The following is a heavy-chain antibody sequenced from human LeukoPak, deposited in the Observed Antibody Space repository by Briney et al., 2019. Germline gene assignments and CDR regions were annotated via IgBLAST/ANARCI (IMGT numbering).Heavy chain of an antibody. CDR2: INPSGGST. J-gene: IGHJ3*02. CDR3: ARGGGDDSSGYNGFDI. V-gene: IGHV1-46*01. D-gene: IGHD3-22*01. CDR1: GYTFTSYG. Sequence: GASVKVSCKASGYTFTSYGISWVRQAPGQGLEWMGIINPSGGSTSYAQKFRGRVTMTRDMSTSTVYMELSSLRSEDTAVYYCARGGGDDSSGYNGFDIWGQGTMVTVSS.